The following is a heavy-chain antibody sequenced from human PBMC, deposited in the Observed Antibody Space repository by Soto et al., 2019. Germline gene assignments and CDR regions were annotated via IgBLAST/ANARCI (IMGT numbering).Heavy chain of an antibody. CDR3: AKADGEQWLLPHLEN. D-gene: IGHD6-19*01. Sequence: EVQLLESGGGLVQPGESLRLSCAASGFTFTKFAMSWVRQAPGEGLEWVSGISCCGGTASYADSVKGRFTIARDDSKNTLYLQMNSLRVEDTAEYFCAKADGEQWLLPHLENWGRGTLVTVS. CDR2: ISCCGGTA. CDR1: GFTFTKFA. J-gene: IGHJ4*02. V-gene: IGHV3-23*01.